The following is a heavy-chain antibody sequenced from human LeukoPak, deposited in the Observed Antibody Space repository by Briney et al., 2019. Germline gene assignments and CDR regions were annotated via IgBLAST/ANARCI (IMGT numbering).Heavy chain of an antibody. D-gene: IGHD3-10*01. CDR1: GGSFSGYY. V-gene: IGHV4-34*01. CDR2: INHSGST. Sequence: PSETLSLTCAVYGGSFSGYYWSWIRQPPGKGLEWIGEINHSGSTNYNPSLKSRVTISVDTSKNQFSLKLSSVTAADTAVYYCARGIPPEGPLWFGELSTLYYFDYWGQGTLVTVSS. J-gene: IGHJ4*02. CDR3: ARGIPPEGPLWFGELSTLYYFDY.